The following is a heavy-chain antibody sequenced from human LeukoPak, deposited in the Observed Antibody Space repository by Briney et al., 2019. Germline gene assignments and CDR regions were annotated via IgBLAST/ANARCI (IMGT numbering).Heavy chain of an antibody. D-gene: IGHD5-18*01. CDR1: GDSINSYY. V-gene: IGHV4-59*08. Sequence: SETLSLTCTVSGDSINSYYWSWIRQPPGKGLEWIGYIYYSGSTKYNPSIKSRVTISEDTSKNQFSLKLSSVTAADTAVYYCARSLRGYRFATDYWGQGTLVTVSS. J-gene: IGHJ4*02. CDR3: ARSLRGYRFATDY. CDR2: IYYSGST.